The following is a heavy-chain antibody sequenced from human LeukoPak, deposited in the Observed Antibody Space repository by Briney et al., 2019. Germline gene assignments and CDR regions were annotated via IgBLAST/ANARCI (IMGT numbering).Heavy chain of an antibody. V-gene: IGHV4-31*03. D-gene: IGHD6-13*01. CDR2: IYYSGST. Sequence: SQTLSLTCTVSGGSFSGGGYYWSWIRQHQGKGLEWIGYIYYSGSTYYNPSLKSRATISVDTSKNQFSLKLSSVTAAYTAVYSCAGDHSSWLDYWGQGTLVTVSS. CDR3: AGDHSSWLDY. J-gene: IGHJ4*02. CDR1: GGSFSGGGYY.